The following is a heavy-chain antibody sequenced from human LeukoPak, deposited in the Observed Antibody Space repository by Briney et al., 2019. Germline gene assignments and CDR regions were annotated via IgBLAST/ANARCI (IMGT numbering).Heavy chain of an antibody. CDR1: GASISSYY. J-gene: IGHJ3*02. D-gene: IGHD2/OR15-2a*01. CDR2: ISYSGSA. CDR3: SRNMCAPGDAFYI. Sequence: SETLSLTCTVSGASISSYYWSWIRQPPGQRLEWIAYISYSGSATCNPSLKSRITISVDTSKNKFSLKLSSVTGAVTAVYYCSRNMCAPGDAFYIWGQGTVVTVSS. V-gene: IGHV4-59*01.